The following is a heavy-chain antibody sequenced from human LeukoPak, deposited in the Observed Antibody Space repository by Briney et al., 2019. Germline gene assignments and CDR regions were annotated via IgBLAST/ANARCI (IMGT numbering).Heavy chain of an antibody. D-gene: IGHD6-13*01. V-gene: IGHV4-39*07. J-gene: IGHJ4*02. Sequence: SETLSLTCTVSGGSISSSSYYWGWIRQPPAKGLEWIGSIYYSGSTYYNPSLKSRVTISVDTSKNQFSLKLSSVTAADTAVYYCARVSSPSIAAAFDYWGQGTLVTVSS. CDR1: GGSISSSSYY. CDR2: IYYSGST. CDR3: ARVSSPSIAAAFDY.